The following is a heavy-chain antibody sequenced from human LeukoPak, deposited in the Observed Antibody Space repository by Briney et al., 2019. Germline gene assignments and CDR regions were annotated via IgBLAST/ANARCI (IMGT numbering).Heavy chain of an antibody. J-gene: IGHJ4*02. CDR1: GFTFSNYW. D-gene: IGHD5-12*01. V-gene: IGHV3-7*03. CDR3: ARAVWIWDY. CDR2: IRQDGSEK. Sequence: GGSLRLSCAASGFTFSNYWMSWVRQAPGKGLEWVANIRQDGSEKYYVDSVKGRSTISRDNAKNSLYLQMNSLRAEDTAVYYCARAVWIWDYWGQGTLVTVSS.